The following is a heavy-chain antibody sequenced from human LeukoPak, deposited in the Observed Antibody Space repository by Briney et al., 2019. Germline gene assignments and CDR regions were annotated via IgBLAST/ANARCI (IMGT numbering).Heavy chain of an antibody. CDR2: MNPNSGNT. Sequence: ASVKVSCKASGYTFTSYDINWVRQATGQGLEWMGWMNPNSGNTGYAQKFQGRVTMTRNTSISTAYMELSSLRSENTAVYYCARDRRRYSSLSRPPYYFDYWGQGTLVTVSS. CDR3: ARDRRRYSSLSRPPYYFDY. D-gene: IGHD6-13*01. J-gene: IGHJ4*02. V-gene: IGHV1-8*01. CDR1: GYTFTSYD.